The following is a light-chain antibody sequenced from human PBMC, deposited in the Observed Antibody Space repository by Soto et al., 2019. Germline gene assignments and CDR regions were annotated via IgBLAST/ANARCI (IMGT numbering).Light chain of an antibody. Sequence: QSALTQPASVSGSPGQSITISCTGSSSDVGTYNLVSWYQQHPGKAPKLIIYEDNKRPSGLSNRFSGSKSGNTASLTIAGLQAGDDADYYCCSYAGGNSWVFGGGTKLTVL. CDR1: SSDVGTYNL. J-gene: IGLJ3*02. CDR2: EDN. CDR3: CSYAGGNSWV. V-gene: IGLV2-23*01.